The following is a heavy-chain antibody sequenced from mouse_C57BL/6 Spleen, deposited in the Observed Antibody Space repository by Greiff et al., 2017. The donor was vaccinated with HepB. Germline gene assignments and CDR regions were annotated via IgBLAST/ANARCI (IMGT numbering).Heavy chain of an antibody. Sequence: QVQLQQSGAELVRPGASVTLSCKASGYTFTDYEMHWVKQTPVHGLEWIGAIDPETGGTAYNQKFKGKAILTADKSSSTAYMELRSLTSEDSAVYYCTRWIYDGYYGYWGQGTTLTVSS. CDR2: IDPETGGT. CDR3: TRWIYDGYYGY. J-gene: IGHJ2*01. V-gene: IGHV1-15*01. D-gene: IGHD2-3*01. CDR1: GYTFTDYE.